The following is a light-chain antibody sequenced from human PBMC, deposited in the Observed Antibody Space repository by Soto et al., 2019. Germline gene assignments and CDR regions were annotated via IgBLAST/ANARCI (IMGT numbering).Light chain of an antibody. CDR1: RSVSSY. Sequence: EIVLTQSPATLSLSPGERATLSCRASRSVSSYLAWYQQKPGQAPRLLIYDASNRATGIPARFSGSGSGTDFTLTISSLEPEDFAVYYCQQRSNWPHLTFGGGTKVDIK. J-gene: IGKJ4*01. CDR2: DAS. CDR3: QQRSNWPHLT. V-gene: IGKV3-11*01.